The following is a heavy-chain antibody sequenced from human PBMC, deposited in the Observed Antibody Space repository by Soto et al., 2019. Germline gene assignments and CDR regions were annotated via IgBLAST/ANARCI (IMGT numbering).Heavy chain of an antibody. D-gene: IGHD1-1*01. CDR3: ARGSGIVALPGELEDVNYDY. J-gene: IGHJ4*02. CDR2: INESGST. CDR1: GQSFSGHS. Sequence: QVQLQQWGAGLVKPSETLSLSCAVYGQSFSGHSWAWIRQPPGKGLEWIGEINESGSTYYNPSLKSRVTISTDTSKNQFSLKLSYVSAADTAAYFCARGSGIVALPGELEDVNYDYWGQGTLVNVSS. V-gene: IGHV4-34*01.